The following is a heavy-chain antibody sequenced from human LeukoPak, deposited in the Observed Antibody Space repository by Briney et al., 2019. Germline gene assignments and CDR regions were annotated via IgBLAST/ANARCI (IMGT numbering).Heavy chain of an antibody. D-gene: IGHD1-20*01. V-gene: IGHV3-23*01. Sequence: VGSLRLSCAASAFTFRSYAMSWVRQAGGKGLEWVSAISGSGGSTYYSDSVKGRFTISRDNSKNTLYLQMSSLRAEDTAVYYCAKPKDNSLYCFDYWGQGTLVTVSS. CDR2: ISGSGGST. CDR3: AKPKDNSLYCFDY. CDR1: AFTFRSYA. J-gene: IGHJ4*02.